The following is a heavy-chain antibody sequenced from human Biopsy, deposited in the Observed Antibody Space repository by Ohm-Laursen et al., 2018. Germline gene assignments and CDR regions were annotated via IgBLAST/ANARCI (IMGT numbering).Heavy chain of an antibody. Sequence: ASVKVSCKAPGGTFSNYGVNWVRQAPGQGLEWLGGNIPILGTGNYAQKFQDRVTVAADTSTGTATMELRSLRSDGTAVYYCATKLTGYFHHWGQGTLVIVSS. CDR3: ATKLTGYFHH. CDR2: NIPILGTG. J-gene: IGHJ1*01. CDR1: GGTFSNYG. D-gene: IGHD3-9*01. V-gene: IGHV1-69*06.